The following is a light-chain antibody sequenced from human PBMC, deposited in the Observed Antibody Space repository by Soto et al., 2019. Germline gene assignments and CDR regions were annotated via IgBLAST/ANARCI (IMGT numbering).Light chain of an antibody. J-gene: IGLJ3*02. Sequence: QSALTQPPSASGSPGQSVTISCTGTSSDVGAYKYVSWDQQYPGKAPKLMIYEVSKRPSGVPDRFSGSKSGNTASLTVSGLQAEDEADYYCTSYVGSNIWVFGGGTKLTVL. CDR2: EVS. CDR1: SSDVGAYKY. CDR3: TSYVGSNIWV. V-gene: IGLV2-8*01.